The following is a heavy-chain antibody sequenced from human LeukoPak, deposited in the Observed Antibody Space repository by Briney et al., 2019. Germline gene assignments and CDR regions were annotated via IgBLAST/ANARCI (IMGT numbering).Heavy chain of an antibody. D-gene: IGHD4-17*01. CDR2: IYTSGST. V-gene: IGHV4-4*07. CDR3: ARQYQSPWTGTVTTNFDY. J-gene: IGHJ4*02. CDR1: GGSISSYY. Sequence: SETLSLTCTVSGGSISSYYWSWIRQPAGKGLEWIGRIYTSGSTNYNPSLKSRVTMSVDTSKNQFSLKLSSVTAADTAVYYCARQYQSPWTGTVTTNFDYWGQGTLVTVSS.